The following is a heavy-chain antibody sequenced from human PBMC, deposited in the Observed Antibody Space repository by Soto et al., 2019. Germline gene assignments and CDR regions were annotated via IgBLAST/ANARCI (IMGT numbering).Heavy chain of an antibody. J-gene: IGHJ4*02. CDR1: GFTFSSYW. D-gene: IGHD3-16*01. CDR3: ARAPGGYFDY. CDR2: IKQDGSEK. V-gene: IGHV3-7*03. Sequence: GESLKISCAASGFTFSSYWMSWVRQAPGKGLEWVANIKQDGSEKYYVDSVKGRFTISRDNAKNSLYLQMNSLRAEDTAVYYCARAPGGYFDYWGQGTLVTVSS.